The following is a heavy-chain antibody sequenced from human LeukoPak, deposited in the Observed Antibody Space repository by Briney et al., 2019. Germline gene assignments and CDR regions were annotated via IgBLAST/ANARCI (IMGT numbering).Heavy chain of an antibody. D-gene: IGHD6-19*01. J-gene: IGHJ6*03. CDR3: ARGRGWFHYMDV. Sequence: SETLSLTCTVSGGSISSSSSYWGWIRQPPGKGLEWIGHIFHSGRTSYNPSLMSRVTISVDTSKNQFSLKLSSVTAADTAVYYCARGRGWFHYMDVWGKGTTVTVSS. V-gene: IGHV4-39*01. CDR2: IFHSGRT. CDR1: GGSISSSSSY.